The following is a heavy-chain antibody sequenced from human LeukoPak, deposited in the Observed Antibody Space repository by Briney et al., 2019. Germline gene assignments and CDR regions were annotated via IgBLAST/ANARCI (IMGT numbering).Heavy chain of an antibody. J-gene: IGHJ4*02. CDR3: ASDYYDSSGYYRGPDY. CDR2: IWYDGSNK. V-gene: IGHV3-33*01. Sequence: GGSLRLSCAAPGFTFSSYGMHWVRQAPGKGLEWVAVIWYDGSNKYYADSVKGRFTISRDNSKNTLYLQMNSLRAEDTAVYYCASDYYDSSGYYRGPDYWGQGTLVTVSS. D-gene: IGHD3-22*01. CDR1: GFTFSSYG.